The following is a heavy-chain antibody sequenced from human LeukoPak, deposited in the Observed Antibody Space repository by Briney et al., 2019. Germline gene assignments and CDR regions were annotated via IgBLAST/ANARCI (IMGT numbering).Heavy chain of an antibody. D-gene: IGHD1-26*01. CDR1: GFTFSDYY. Sequence: LRLSCAASGFTFSDYYMSWIRQAPGKGLEWIGYIYHSGSTYYNPSLKSRVTISVDRSKNQFSLKLSSVTAADTAVYYCARDYLGATFDYWGQGTLVTVSS. CDR3: ARDYLGATFDY. V-gene: IGHV4-30-2*01. CDR2: IYHSGST. J-gene: IGHJ4*02.